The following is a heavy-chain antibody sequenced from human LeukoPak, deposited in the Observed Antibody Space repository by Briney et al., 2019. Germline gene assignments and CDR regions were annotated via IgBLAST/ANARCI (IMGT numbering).Heavy chain of an antibody. D-gene: IGHD7-27*01. J-gene: IGHJ4*02. CDR1: GFTFSSYW. CDR3: ARDLNWETY. V-gene: IGHV3-7*01. Sequence: GGSLRLSCVASGFTFSSYWMTWVRQAPGKGLEWVANIKADGSLTYYVDSVKGRFTISRDNAKNSLYLQMNSLRAEDTAVYYCARDLNWETYWGQGTLVSDSS. CDR2: IKADGSLT.